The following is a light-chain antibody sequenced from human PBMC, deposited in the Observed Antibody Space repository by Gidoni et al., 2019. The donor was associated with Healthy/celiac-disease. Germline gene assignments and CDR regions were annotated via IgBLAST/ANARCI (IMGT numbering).Light chain of an antibody. J-gene: IGKJ4*01. CDR1: QSVSSY. V-gene: IGKV3-11*01. CDR2: DAS. CDR3: QQRSNWQELT. Sequence: EIVLTQSPATLSLSPGERATRSCRASQSVSSYLAWYQQKPGQAPRLLIYDASNRATGIPARFSGSGSGTDFTLTISSLEPEDFAVYYCQQRSNWQELTFGGGTKVEIK.